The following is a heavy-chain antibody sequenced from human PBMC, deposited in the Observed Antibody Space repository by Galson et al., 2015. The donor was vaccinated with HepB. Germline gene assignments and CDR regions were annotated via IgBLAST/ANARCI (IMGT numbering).Heavy chain of an antibody. V-gene: IGHV3-23*01. D-gene: IGHD5-18*01. Sequence: SLRLSCAASGFTFSSYAMSWVRQAPGKGLEWVSAISGSGGSTYYADSVKGRFTISRDNSKNTLYLQMNSLRAEDTAVYYCAKRMLIQLWSSSYSIDVWGQGTTVTASS. CDR2: ISGSGGST. J-gene: IGHJ6*02. CDR1: GFTFSSYA. CDR3: AKRMLIQLWSSSYSIDV.